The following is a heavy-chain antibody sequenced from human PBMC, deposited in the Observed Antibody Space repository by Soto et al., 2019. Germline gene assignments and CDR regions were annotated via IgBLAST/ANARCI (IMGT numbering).Heavy chain of an antibody. CDR2: FDPEDGET. V-gene: IGHV1-24*01. CDR1: GYTLTELS. D-gene: IGHD6-13*01. Sequence: QVQLVQSGAEVKKPGDSVKVSCKVSGYTLTELSMHWVRQATGKGLEWMGGFDPEDGETIYAQKFQGRVTMTEDTSTDTAYMELSSLRSEDTAVYYCATPCRAAAGLWSGFDPWGQGTLVTVSS. J-gene: IGHJ5*02. CDR3: ATPCRAAAGLWSGFDP.